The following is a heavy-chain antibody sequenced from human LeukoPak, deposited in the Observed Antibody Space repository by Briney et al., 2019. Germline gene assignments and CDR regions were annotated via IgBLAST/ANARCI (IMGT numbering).Heavy chain of an antibody. J-gene: IGHJ3*01. V-gene: IGHV4-39*01. Sequence: PPETLSLTCTVSGGSISSTNYYWGWIRQPPGKGLEWIGSIYYSGSTYYNPSLKSRVTISVDTSKNQFSLRLSSVTAADTAMYYCAHFRGGAFDFWGQGTMVTVSS. CDR2: IYYSGST. D-gene: IGHD3-16*01. CDR3: AHFRGGAFDF. CDR1: GGSISSTNYY.